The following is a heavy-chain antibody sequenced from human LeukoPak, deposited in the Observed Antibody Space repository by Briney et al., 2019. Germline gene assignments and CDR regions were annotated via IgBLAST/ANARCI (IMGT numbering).Heavy chain of an antibody. CDR1: GFTFSSYS. J-gene: IGHJ5*02. Sequence: PGGSLGLSCAASGFTFSSYSMNWVRQAPGKGLEWVSYISSSGSTIYYADSVKGRFTISRDNAKNSLYLQMNSLRAEDTAVYYCAREGSPRWFDPWGQGTLVTVSS. V-gene: IGHV3-48*04. CDR3: AREGSPRWFDP. CDR2: ISSSGSTI. D-gene: IGHD3-10*01.